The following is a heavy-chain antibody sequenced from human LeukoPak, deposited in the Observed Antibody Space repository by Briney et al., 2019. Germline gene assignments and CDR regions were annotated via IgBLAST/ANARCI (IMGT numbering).Heavy chain of an antibody. D-gene: IGHD5-18*01. CDR1: GYSFSSYW. J-gene: IGHJ6*02. Sequence: GESLRISCKGSGYSFSSYWITWVRQMPGKGLEWMGRIDPSDSYTNYSPSFQGHVTISADKSISTAYLQWSSLKASHTGMYYCAREDTAMVAVGRANYYYGMDVWGQGTTVTVSS. CDR3: AREDTAMVAVGRANYYYGMDV. V-gene: IGHV5-10-1*01. CDR2: IDPSDSYT.